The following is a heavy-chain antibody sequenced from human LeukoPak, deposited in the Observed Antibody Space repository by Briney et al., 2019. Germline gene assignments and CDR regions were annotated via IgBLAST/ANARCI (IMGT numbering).Heavy chain of an antibody. Sequence: GASVKVSCKASGYTFTSYDINWVRQATGQGLEWMGWMNPNSGNTGYAQKFQGRVTMTRNTSISTAYMELSSLRSEDTAVYYCARGRRYFDWIFPNWFDPWGQGTLVTVSS. CDR3: ARGRRYFDWIFPNWFDP. V-gene: IGHV1-8*01. J-gene: IGHJ5*02. CDR2: MNPNSGNT. CDR1: GYTFTSYD. D-gene: IGHD3-9*01.